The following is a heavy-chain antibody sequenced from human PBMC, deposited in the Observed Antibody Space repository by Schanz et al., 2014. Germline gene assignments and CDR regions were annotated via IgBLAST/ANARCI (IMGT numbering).Heavy chain of an antibody. CDR2: INLSGGST. Sequence: QVQLEQSGAEVKKPGSSVKVSCKASGGTFSSFGINWVRQAPGQGLEWMGIINLSGGSTNNAQKFQGRLTMTRNTSMSTAYIELHILTSEDTAVYYCARGRTFDYWGQGTLVTVSS. CDR1: GGTFSSFG. J-gene: IGHJ4*02. V-gene: IGHV1-46*01. CDR3: ARGRTFDY.